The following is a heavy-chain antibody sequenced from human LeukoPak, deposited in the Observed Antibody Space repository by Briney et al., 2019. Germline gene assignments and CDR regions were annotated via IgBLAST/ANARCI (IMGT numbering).Heavy chain of an antibody. CDR2: ISGSGDST. J-gene: IGHJ4*02. CDR1: RFTFSSYA. CDR3: AKNQYYDFWSGYGGGYFDY. Sequence: GGSLRLSCAASRFTFSSYAMSWVRQAPGKGLEWVSAISGSGDSTYYADSVKGRFTISRDNSKNTLYLQMNSLRAEDTAVYYCAKNQYYDFWSGYGGGYFDYWGQGTLVTISS. V-gene: IGHV3-23*01. D-gene: IGHD3-3*01.